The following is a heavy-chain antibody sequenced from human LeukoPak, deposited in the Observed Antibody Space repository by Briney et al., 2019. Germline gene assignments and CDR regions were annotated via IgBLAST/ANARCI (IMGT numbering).Heavy chain of an antibody. D-gene: IGHD3-16*02. CDR2: IWYDGSNK. CDR1: GFTFSSYG. J-gene: IGHJ4*02. V-gene: IGHV3-33*01. CDR3: ARDYRLRLGELSYLFDY. Sequence: GRSLRLSCAASGFTFSSYGMHWVRQAPGKGLECVAGIWYDGSNKYYADSVKGRFTISRDNSKNTIYLQMNSLRAEDTAVYYCARDYRLRLGELSYLFDYWGQGTLVTVSS.